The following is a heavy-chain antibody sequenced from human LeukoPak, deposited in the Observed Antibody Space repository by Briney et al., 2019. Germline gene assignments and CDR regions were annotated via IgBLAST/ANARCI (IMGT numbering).Heavy chain of an antibody. CDR2: ISGSGGNT. V-gene: IGHV3-23*01. CDR3: AKVLRIEPLSDADY. D-gene: IGHD5-18*01. J-gene: IGHJ4*02. Sequence: GGSLRLSCAASGFTFSNYAMTWVRQAPGKGLEWVAAISGSGGNTYYADSVKGRFTISRDNSKKTLYLQMNSLRAEDTAVYYCAKVLRIEPLSDADYWGQGTLVTVSS. CDR1: GFTFSNYA.